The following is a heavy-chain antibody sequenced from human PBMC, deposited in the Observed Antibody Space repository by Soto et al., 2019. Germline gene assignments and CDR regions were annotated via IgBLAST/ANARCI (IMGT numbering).Heavy chain of an antibody. CDR2: INPATGAA. V-gene: IGHV1-2*02. Sequence: QLHLVQSGAVVKKPGASVTFSCSASGYPVTAYYMHWVRQAPGRGLEWMGGINPATGAAKYTQTFQGGATITRDTSTSTVFLELSGLTSEDTAVFYCASGGGVGVAGSAAFDMWGQGTLVTVSS. D-gene: IGHD3-3*01. CDR1: GYPVTAYY. CDR3: ASGGGVGVAGSAAFDM. J-gene: IGHJ3*02.